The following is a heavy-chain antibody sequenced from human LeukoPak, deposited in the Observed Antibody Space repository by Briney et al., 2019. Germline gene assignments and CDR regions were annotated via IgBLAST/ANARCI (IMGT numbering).Heavy chain of an antibody. CDR2: IYYSGST. J-gene: IGHJ4*02. Sequence: SETLSLTCTVSGGSISSSSYYWGWIRQPPGKGLEWIGYIYYSGSTNYNPSLKSRVTISVDTSKNQFSLKLSSVTAADTAVYYCARGEGDDYGDFRVYWGQGTLVTVSS. CDR1: GGSISSSSYY. CDR3: ARGEGDDYGDFRVY. D-gene: IGHD4-17*01. V-gene: IGHV4-61*05.